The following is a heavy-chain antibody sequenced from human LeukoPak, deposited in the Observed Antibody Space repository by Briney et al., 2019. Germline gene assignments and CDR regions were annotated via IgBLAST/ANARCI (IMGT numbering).Heavy chain of an antibody. CDR1: GFPFDDKA. Sequence: GGSLRLSCAASGFPFDDKAMHWVRQAPGKGLEWVAGMSRNSDSTGYADSVKGRFTISRDNAKNSLYLQMNSLRAEDMALYYCVKDIGSGSYRYGGYFDYWGQGTLVTVSS. V-gene: IGHV3-9*03. CDR2: MSRNSDST. D-gene: IGHD1-26*01. J-gene: IGHJ4*02. CDR3: VKDIGSGSYRYGGYFDY.